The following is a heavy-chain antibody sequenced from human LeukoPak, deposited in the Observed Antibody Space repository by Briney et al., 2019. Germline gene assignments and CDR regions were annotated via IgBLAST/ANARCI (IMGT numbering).Heavy chain of an antibody. CDR1: GGTFSSYA. CDR3: ARAYYQPYYYYYGMDV. CDR2: IIPIFGTA. V-gene: IGHV1-69*13. Sequence: GASVKVSCKASGGTFSSYAISWVRQAPGQGLEWMGGIIPIFGTANYAQKFQGRVTITADGSTSTAYMELSSLRSEDTAVYYCARAYYQPYYYYYGMDVWGQGTTVTVSS. D-gene: IGHD3-16*01. J-gene: IGHJ6*02.